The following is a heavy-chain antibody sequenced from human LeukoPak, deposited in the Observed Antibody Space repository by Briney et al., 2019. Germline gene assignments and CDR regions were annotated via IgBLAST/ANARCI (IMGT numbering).Heavy chain of an antibody. V-gene: IGHV1-69*05. CDR3: ARRITIFGGGWFDP. CDR2: IIPIFGTA. D-gene: IGHD3-3*01. Sequence: ASVKVSCKAPGGTFSSYAISWVRQAPGQGLEWMGGIIPIFGTANYAQKFQGRVTITTDESTSTAYMELSSLRSEDTAVYYCARRITIFGGGWFDPWGQGTLVTVSS. J-gene: IGHJ5*02. CDR1: GGTFSSYA.